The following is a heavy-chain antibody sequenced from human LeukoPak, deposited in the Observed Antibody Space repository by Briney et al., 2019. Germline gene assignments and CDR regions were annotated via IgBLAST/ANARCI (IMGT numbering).Heavy chain of an antibody. CDR3: ATNTGTVFDY. V-gene: IGHV4-34*01. CDR2: INHSGST. CDR1: GGSFSGYY. D-gene: IGHD7-27*01. Sequence: PSETLSLTCAVYGGSFSGYYWSWIRQPPGKGLEWIGEINHSGSTNYNPSLKSRVTISVDMSKHQFSLKLTSVTAADTAAYYCATNTGTVFDYWGQGILVTVSS. J-gene: IGHJ4*02.